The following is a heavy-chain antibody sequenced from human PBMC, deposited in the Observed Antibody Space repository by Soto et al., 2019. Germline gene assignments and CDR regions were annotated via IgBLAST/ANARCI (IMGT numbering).Heavy chain of an antibody. J-gene: IGHJ2*01. CDR2: ISGGGDAA. D-gene: IGHD7-27*01. CDR3: ARKILGSTTRPNYWYFDL. Sequence: EVQVLESGGGLVQPGGSLRLSCAGPGFTFVNYAMNWVRQAPGKGLEWVSSISGGGDAAFFPDSVRGRFIISRDNSKNTVTLQMNSLGVDDTAVYYCARKILGSTTRPNYWYFDLWGRGTLVTVSS. V-gene: IGHV3-23*01. CDR1: GFTFVNYA.